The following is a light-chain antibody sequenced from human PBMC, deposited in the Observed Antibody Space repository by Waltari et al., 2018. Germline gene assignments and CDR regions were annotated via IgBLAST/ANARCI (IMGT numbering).Light chain of an antibody. V-gene: IGLV2-14*03. CDR2: DVS. CDR1: RRDVAGHNH. Sequence: QSALTQPASVSGSPGQSITISGTGTRRDVAGHNHVSWYQQNPGQAPKLLIYDVSKWPAGVSARFAGSKSGNTASLTISGLQAEDEADYYCNSYTRSTTWVFGGGTRVTVL. J-gene: IGLJ3*02. CDR3: NSYTRSTTWV.